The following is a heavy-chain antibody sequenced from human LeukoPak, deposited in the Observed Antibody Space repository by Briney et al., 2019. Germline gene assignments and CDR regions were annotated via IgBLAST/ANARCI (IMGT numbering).Heavy chain of an antibody. CDR2: ISDSGGAT. D-gene: IGHD5-18*01. J-gene: IGHJ4*02. Sequence: PGRSLRLSCAASGFTFSSFALSWVRQAPGKGLEWVSGISDSGGATNYADSVKGRFTISRDNSKNTLFLQMNSLRADDTAVYYCARGGYSYGHSFDFWGQGTLVTVSS. CDR3: ARGGYSYGHSFDF. CDR1: GFTFSSFA. V-gene: IGHV3-23*01.